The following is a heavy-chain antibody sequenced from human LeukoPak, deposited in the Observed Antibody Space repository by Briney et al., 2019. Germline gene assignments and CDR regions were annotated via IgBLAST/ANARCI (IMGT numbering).Heavy chain of an antibody. D-gene: IGHD6-13*01. CDR2: ISGSGAGT. V-gene: IGHV3-23*01. CDR1: GFTFSSYA. Sequence: GGSLRLSCAASGFTFSSYAVSWVRQAPGKGLEWVSAISGSGAGTDYADSVKGRFTISRDNSKSTLYLQMNSLRAEDTAVYYCAKFRSSSWYEGFDYWGQGTLVTVSS. J-gene: IGHJ4*02. CDR3: AKFRSSSWYEGFDY.